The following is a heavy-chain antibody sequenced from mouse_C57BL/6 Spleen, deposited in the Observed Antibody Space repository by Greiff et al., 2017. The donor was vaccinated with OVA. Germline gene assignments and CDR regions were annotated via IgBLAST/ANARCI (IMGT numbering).Heavy chain of an antibody. J-gene: IGHJ4*01. CDR1: GYSITSGYD. CDR3: ARDDGYYGAMDY. D-gene: IGHD2-3*01. Sequence: EVMLVESGPGMVKPSQSLSLTCTVTGYSITSGYDWHWIRHFPGNKLEWMGYISYSGSTNYNPSLKSRISITHDTSKNHFFLKLNSVTTEDTATYYCARDDGYYGAMDYWGQGTSVTVSS. CDR2: ISYSGST. V-gene: IGHV3-1*01.